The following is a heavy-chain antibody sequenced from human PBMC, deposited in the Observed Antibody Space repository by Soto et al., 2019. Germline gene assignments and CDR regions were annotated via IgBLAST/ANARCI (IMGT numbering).Heavy chain of an antibody. CDR2: IYPGDSDT. CDR3: ARTHSFTLGFYYDGMDV. CDR1: GYSFASYW. Sequence: GESLKISCQGSGYSFASYWIGWVRQMPGKDLEWMGTIYPGDSDTRYSPSFQGQVTISADKSLRTAYLQWTSLKASDTALYYCARTHSFTLGFYYDGMDVWGQGTTVTVSS. V-gene: IGHV5-51*01. J-gene: IGHJ6*02. D-gene: IGHD2-2*03.